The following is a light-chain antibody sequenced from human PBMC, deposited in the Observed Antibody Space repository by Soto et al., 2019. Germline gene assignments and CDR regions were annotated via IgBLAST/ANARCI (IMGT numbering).Light chain of an antibody. CDR1: QSVSNF. Sequence: EIVLTQSPATLSLSPGERATLSCRASQSVSNFLAWYQQKPGQAPRLLIYDASNRATGIPARFSGSGSGTDFTLTISSLEPEDFAVYYCVRYNNWPEYTFGQGTKLEI. CDR2: DAS. CDR3: VRYNNWPEYT. J-gene: IGKJ2*01. V-gene: IGKV3-11*01.